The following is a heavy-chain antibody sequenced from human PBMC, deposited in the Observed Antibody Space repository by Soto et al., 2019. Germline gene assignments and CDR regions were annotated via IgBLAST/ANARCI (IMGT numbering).Heavy chain of an antibody. CDR3: ARLFIVGATRSYPTGMDV. D-gene: IGHD1-26*01. CDR1: GDSINTYF. CDR2: ISSTGIP. Sequence: SETLSLTCTVSGDSINTYFWTWIRQAPGRGLDWIAYISSTGIPTYTPSLKSRLTISVDPSQSQFSLRLASVTAADTATYYCARLFIVGATRSYPTGMDVWGQGTTVTVFS. J-gene: IGHJ6*02. V-gene: IGHV4-59*01.